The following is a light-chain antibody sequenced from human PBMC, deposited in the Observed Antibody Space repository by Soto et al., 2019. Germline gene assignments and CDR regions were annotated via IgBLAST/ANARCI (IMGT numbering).Light chain of an antibody. Sequence: DIQMTQSPSTLSGSVGDRVTITCRASQTISSWLAWYQQKPGKAPKLLIYKASTLQSGVPSRFSGSGSETDFTLTISSLQPEDFATYYCQQSYSTLPYTFGQGTKVDIK. CDR1: QTISSW. J-gene: IGKJ2*01. V-gene: IGKV1-5*03. CDR2: KAS. CDR3: QQSYSTLPYT.